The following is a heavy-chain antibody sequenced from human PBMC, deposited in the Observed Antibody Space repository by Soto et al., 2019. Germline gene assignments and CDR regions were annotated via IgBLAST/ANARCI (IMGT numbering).Heavy chain of an antibody. V-gene: IGHV3-48*02. CDR3: ASGTRYFAC. CDR2: ISSSSSTI. D-gene: IGHD1-1*01. J-gene: IGHJ4*02. CDR1: GFTFSSYS. Sequence: PGWSMRLCCAASGFTFSSYSMNWVRQAPGKGLEWVSYISSSSSTIYYADSVKGRFTISRDNAKNSLYLQMNSLRDEDTAVDYCASGTRYFACWGKGTPVTVSA.